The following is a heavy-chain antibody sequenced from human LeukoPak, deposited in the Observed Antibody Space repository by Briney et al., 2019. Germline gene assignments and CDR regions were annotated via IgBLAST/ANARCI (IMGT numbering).Heavy chain of an antibody. CDR2: IKTDGSHI. D-gene: IGHD6-6*01. Sequence: GGSLTFTCSASGFTFGTYCWNWVRQAPGRGLEWVANIKTDGSHIYYVDSVKGQFTISRDNAKNSLYLQIISLRAEDTAIYYCATVASIDSYFDYWGQGTLVTVSS. V-gene: IGHV3-7*01. CDR3: ATVASIDSYFDY. J-gene: IGHJ4*02. CDR1: GFTFGTYC.